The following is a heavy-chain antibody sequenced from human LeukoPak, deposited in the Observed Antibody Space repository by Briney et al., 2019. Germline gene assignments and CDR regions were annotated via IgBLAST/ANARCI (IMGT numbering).Heavy chain of an antibody. J-gene: IGHJ6*03. Sequence: ASVKVSCKASGYTFTSYGISWVRQAPGQGLEWMGWISAYNGDTNYAQKLQGRVTMTTDTSTSTAYMELRSLRSDDTAVYYCARVEDYYGSGSKHYMDVWGKGTTVTVSS. D-gene: IGHD3-10*01. CDR3: ARVEDYYGSGSKHYMDV. CDR2: ISAYNGDT. V-gene: IGHV1-18*01. CDR1: GYTFTSYG.